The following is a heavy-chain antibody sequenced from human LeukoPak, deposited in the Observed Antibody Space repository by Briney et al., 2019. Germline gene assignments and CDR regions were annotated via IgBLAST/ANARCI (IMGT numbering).Heavy chain of an antibody. V-gene: IGHV3-74*03. Sequence: PGGSLRLSCATSGFTLSTYWMHWVRQVPGKGLVWVSRLDSDGISTTYADSVKGRFTTSRDSAKNTVYLEMKSLRAEDTAVYYCGRGIEDWFVMDVWGKGTTVTISS. CDR1: GFTLSTYW. CDR3: GRGIEDWFVMDV. J-gene: IGHJ6*03. CDR2: LDSDGIST. D-gene: IGHD3/OR15-3a*01.